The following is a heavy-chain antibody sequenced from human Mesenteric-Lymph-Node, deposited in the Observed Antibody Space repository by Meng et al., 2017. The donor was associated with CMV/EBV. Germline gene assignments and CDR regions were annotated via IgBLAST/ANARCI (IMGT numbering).Heavy chain of an antibody. Sequence: SETLSLTCTVSGGSTSSSSYYWAWISQPPGKGLEWIGSIYYSGTTFYNPSLKSRVTISGDMSNNKFSLTLSSLTAADTAVFYCARGVLEVSNYYYGMDVWGQGTTVTVSS. V-gene: IGHV4-39*01. CDR1: GGSTSSSSYY. CDR2: IYYSGTT. D-gene: IGHD2-8*01. J-gene: IGHJ6*02. CDR3: ARGVLEVSNYYYGMDV.